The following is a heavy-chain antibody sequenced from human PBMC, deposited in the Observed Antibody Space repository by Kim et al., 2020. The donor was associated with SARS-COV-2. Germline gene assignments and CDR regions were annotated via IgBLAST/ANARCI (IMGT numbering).Heavy chain of an antibody. J-gene: IGHJ4*02. Sequence: STNYNPSLRSRVTISVDTSKNQCALRRSAVTAADTAVYYCARDRNVQGFDYWGQGTLVTVSS. CDR2: ST. D-gene: IGHD1-1*01. V-gene: IGHV4-59*01. CDR3: ARDRNVQGFDY.